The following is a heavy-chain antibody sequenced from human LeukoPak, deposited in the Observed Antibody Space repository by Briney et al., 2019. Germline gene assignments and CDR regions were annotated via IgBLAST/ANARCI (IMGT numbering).Heavy chain of an antibody. Sequence: GGSLSLSCGASVLPHSSQWMRGVREAPGKGVEWVSYISSSSSTIYYAHSVKRLFPLSRDYAKNSLNLQMNSLRAEDTAVYYCAKDRGISWIVVTYAFYIWGQGTMVTVSS. CDR2: ISSSSSTI. J-gene: IGHJ3*02. V-gene: IGHV3-48*01. CDR1: VLPHSSQW. CDR3: AKDRGISWIVVTYAFYI. D-gene: IGHD3-22*01.